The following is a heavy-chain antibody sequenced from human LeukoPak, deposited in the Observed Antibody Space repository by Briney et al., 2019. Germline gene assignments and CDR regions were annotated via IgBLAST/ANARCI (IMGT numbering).Heavy chain of an antibody. CDR2: VSGSGDST. CDR3: ARGGQYGSSWYLIDY. CDR1: GFTFSTYA. Sequence: GGSLRLSCAASGFTFSTYAMSWVRQAPGRGLEWVSTVSGSGDSTYFADSVKGRFTISRDNSKNTLFLQMNSLRAEDTAVYYCARGGQYGSSWYLIDYWGLGTLVTVSS. V-gene: IGHV3-23*01. D-gene: IGHD6-13*01. J-gene: IGHJ4*02.